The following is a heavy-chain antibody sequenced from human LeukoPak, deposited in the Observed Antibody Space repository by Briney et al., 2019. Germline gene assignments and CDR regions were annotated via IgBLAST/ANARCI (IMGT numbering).Heavy chain of an antibody. CDR1: GYTFSNYW. CDR3: ARRAYSSGWYDSLHFDY. J-gene: IGHJ4*02. CDR2: IYPGDSDT. D-gene: IGHD6-19*01. Sequence: GESLKISCQGSGYTFSNYWIAWVRQMPGKGLEWMGFIYPGDSDTTYSPSFQGQVTISADKSISTAYLQWSSLKASDTAMYYCARRAYSSGWYDSLHFDYWGQGTLVTVSS. V-gene: IGHV5-51*01.